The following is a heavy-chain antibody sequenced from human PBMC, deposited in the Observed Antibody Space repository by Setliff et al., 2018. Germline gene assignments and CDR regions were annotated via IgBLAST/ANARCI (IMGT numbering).Heavy chain of an antibody. CDR1: GESFSGYF. D-gene: IGHD2-2*01. J-gene: IGHJ5*02. CDR2: INHSGST. Sequence: SETLSLTCAVYGESFSGYFWSWIRQTPEKGLEWIGEINHSGSTNYNPSLKSRVTISVDTSKNQFSLKLTSVTAADTAVYYCARGYCSSPSCFFAGWFDPWGQGTLVTVSS. CDR3: ARGYCSSPSCFFAGWFDP. V-gene: IGHV4-34*01.